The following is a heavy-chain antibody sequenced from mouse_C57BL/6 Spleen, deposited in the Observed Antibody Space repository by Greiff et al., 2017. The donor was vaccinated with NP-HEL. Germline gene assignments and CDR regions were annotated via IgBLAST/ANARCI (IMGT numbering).Heavy chain of an antibody. D-gene: IGHD1-1*01. Sequence: EVMLVESGGDLVKPGGSLKLSCAASGFTFSSYGMSWVRQTPDKRLEWVATISSGGSYTYYPDSVKGRFTISRDNAKNTLYLQMSSLKSEDTAMYYCARDGGGSSDGYFDVWGTGTTVTVSS. CDR2: ISSGGSYT. V-gene: IGHV5-6*01. J-gene: IGHJ1*03. CDR1: GFTFSSYG. CDR3: ARDGGGSSDGYFDV.